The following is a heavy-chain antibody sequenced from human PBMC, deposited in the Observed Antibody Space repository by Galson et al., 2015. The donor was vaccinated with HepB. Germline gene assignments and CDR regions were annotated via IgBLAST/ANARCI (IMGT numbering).Heavy chain of an antibody. V-gene: IGHV3-30*04. CDR3: AREPPGYGDYFDY. CDR2: ISYDGSNK. D-gene: IGHD4-17*01. Sequence: SLRLSCAASGFTFSSYAMHWVRQAPGKGLEWVAVISYDGSNKYYADSVKGRFTISRDNSKNTLYLQMNSLRAEDTAVYYCAREPPGYGDYFDYWGQGTLVTVSS. J-gene: IGHJ4*02. CDR1: GFTFSSYA.